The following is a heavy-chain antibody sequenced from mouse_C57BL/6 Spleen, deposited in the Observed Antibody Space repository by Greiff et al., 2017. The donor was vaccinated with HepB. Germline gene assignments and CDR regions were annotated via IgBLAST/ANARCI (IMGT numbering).Heavy chain of an antibody. CDR3: AREGDYYGSSYGY. V-gene: IGHV1-52*01. CDR2: IDPSDSET. J-gene: IGHJ2*01. D-gene: IGHD1-1*01. Sequence: VQLQQPGAELVRPGSSVKLSCKASGYTFTSYWMHWVKQRPIQGLEWIGNIDPSDSETHYNQKFKDKATLTVDKSSSTAYMQLSSLTSEDSAVYYCAREGDYYGSSYGYWGQGTTLTVSS. CDR1: GYTFTSYW.